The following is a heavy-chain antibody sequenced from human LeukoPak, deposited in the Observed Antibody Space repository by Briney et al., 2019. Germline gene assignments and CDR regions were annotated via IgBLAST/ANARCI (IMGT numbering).Heavy chain of an antibody. Sequence: ASVKVSCKASGYTFTSNYIHWVRQAPGQGLEWMGLIYPRDGSTSYAQKFQGRVTVTRDTSTSTVHMELSGLRSEDTAVYYCARDRGVTMVRGVIDSFDHWGQGTLVTVSS. J-gene: IGHJ4*02. V-gene: IGHV1-46*01. D-gene: IGHD3-10*01. CDR1: GYTFTSNY. CDR2: IYPRDGST. CDR3: ARDRGVTMVRGVIDSFDH.